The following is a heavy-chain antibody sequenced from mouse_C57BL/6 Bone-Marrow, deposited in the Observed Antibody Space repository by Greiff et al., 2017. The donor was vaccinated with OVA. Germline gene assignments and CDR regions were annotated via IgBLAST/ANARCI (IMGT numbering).Heavy chain of an antibody. CDR2: IYPGSGNT. CDR1: GYTFTDYY. Sequence: VQLQQSGAELVRPGASVKLSCKASGYTFTDYYINWVKQRPGQGLEWIARIYPGSGNTYYNEKFKGKATLTAEKSSSTAYMQLSSLTSEDSAVYFCAREVITTVVAPMDYWGQGTSVTVSS. D-gene: IGHD1-1*01. V-gene: IGHV1-76*01. J-gene: IGHJ4*01. CDR3: AREVITTVVAPMDY.